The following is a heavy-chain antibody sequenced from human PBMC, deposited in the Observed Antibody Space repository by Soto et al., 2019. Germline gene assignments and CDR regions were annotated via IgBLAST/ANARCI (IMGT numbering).Heavy chain of an antibody. D-gene: IGHD1-26*01. J-gene: IGHJ6*02. CDR1: GFTFSSYG. V-gene: IGHV3-33*01. CDR3: ARELMIVGPPGNYYYYGMDV. Sequence: GGSLRLSCAASGFTFSSYGMHWVRQAPGKGLEWVAVIWYDGRNKYYADSVKGRFTISRDNSKNTLYLQMNSLRAEDTAVYYCARELMIVGPPGNYYYYGMDVWGQGTTVTVSS. CDR2: IWYDGRNK.